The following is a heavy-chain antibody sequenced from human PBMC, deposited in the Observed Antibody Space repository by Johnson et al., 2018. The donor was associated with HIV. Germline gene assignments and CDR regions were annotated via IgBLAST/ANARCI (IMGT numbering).Heavy chain of an antibody. D-gene: IGHD4-17*01. CDR1: GFTFSDYF. J-gene: IGHJ3*01. CDR2: LSSSGSSI. Sequence: QVQLVESGGGLVKPGGSLRLSCKDSGFTFSDYFMSWIRQAPGKGLDCISSLSSSGSSIYYTDPLKGRFTISRDNAKNSLYLQMNSLKAEDTGVYYCARDSTPWGGEQVGYAFDLWGRGTLVTISS. CDR3: ARDSTPWGGEQVGYAFDL. V-gene: IGHV3-11*04.